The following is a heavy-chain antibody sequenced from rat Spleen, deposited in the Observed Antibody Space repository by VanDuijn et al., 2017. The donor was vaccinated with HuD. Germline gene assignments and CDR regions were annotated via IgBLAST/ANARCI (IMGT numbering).Heavy chain of an antibody. D-gene: IGHD1-11*01. CDR2: MWSGGST. J-gene: IGHJ1*01. V-gene: IGHV2-45*01. Sequence: QVQLMESGPGLVQPSETLSLTCTVSGFSLTSYNVHWVRQPPGKGLEWMGVMWSGGSTDYNSALKSRLSISRDTSKSQVFLKMNSLQTEDTAIYFCTRPNYGGYGVWGPGTMVTVSS. CDR3: TRPNYGGYGV. CDR1: GFSLTSYN.